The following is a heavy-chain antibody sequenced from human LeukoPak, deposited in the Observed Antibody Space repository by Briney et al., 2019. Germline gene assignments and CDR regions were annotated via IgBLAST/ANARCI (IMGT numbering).Heavy chain of an antibody. CDR3: AKSPALSSTSCLLDY. V-gene: IGHV3-9*01. J-gene: IGHJ4*02. CDR2: ISWNSGSI. CDR1: GFTFDDYA. D-gene: IGHD2-2*01. Sequence: GRSLRLSCAASGFTFDDYAVHWVRQAPGKGLEWVSGISWNSGSIGYADSVKGRFTISRDNAKNSLYLQMNSLRAEDTALYYCAKSPALSSTSCLLDYWGQGTLVTVSS.